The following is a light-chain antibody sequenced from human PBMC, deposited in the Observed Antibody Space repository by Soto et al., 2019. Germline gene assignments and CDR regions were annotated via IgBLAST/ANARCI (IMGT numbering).Light chain of an antibody. CDR3: QQRSNWPPIT. J-gene: IGKJ5*01. V-gene: IGKV3-11*01. CDR1: QSVRSSS. CDR2: AAS. Sequence: EIVLTQSPGTLSLSPGERATLSCRASQSVRSSSFAWYQQKPGQAPRLLIYAASNRATGIPARFSGSGSGTDFTLTISSLEPEDFAVYYCQQRSNWPPITFGQGTRLENK.